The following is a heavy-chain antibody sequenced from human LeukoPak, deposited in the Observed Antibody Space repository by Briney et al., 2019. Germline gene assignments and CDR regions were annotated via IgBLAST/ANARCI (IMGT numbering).Heavy chain of an antibody. D-gene: IGHD3-9*01. Sequence: PGGSLRLSCAASGFTSSSYSMNWVRQAPGKGLEWASSISSSSSYIYYADSVKGRFTISRDNAKNSLYLQMNSLRAEDTAVYYCARDDILTGSFDYWGQGTLITVSS. CDR3: ARDDILTGSFDY. CDR1: GFTSSSYS. V-gene: IGHV3-21*01. CDR2: ISSSSSYI. J-gene: IGHJ4*02.